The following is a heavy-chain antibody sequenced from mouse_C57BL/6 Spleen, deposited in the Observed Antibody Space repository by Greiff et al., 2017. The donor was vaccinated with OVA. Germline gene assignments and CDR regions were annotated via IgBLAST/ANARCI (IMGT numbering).Heavy chain of an antibody. V-gene: IGHV10-1*01. CDR1: GFSFNTYA. J-gene: IGHJ4*01. Sequence: GGGLVQPKGSLKLSCAASGFSFNTYAMNWVRQAPGKGLEWVARIRSKSNNYATYYADSVKDRFTISRDDSESMLYLQMNNLKTEDTAMYYCVRHKHYDYAMDYWGQGTSVTVSS. D-gene: IGHD1-2*01. CDR3: VRHKHYDYAMDY. CDR2: IRSKSNNYAT.